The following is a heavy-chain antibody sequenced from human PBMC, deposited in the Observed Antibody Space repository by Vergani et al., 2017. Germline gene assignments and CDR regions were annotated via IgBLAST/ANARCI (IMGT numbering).Heavy chain of an antibody. V-gene: IGHV3-23*01. J-gene: IGHJ3*02. CDR3: AKMRTPAPHAFDI. CDR2: ISGSGGST. CDR1: GFTFSSYA. Sequence: EVQLLESGGGLVQPGGSLRLSCAASGFTFSSYAMSWVRQAPGKGLEWVSAISGSGGSTYYADSVKGRFTISRDNAKNTLYLQMNSLRAEDTAVYYCAKMRTPAPHAFDIWGQGTMVTVSS.